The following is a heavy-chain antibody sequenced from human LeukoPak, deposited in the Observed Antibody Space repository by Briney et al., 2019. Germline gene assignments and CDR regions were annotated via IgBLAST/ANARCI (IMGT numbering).Heavy chain of an antibody. V-gene: IGHV3-23*01. CDR2: ISGSGTNT. J-gene: IGHJ4*02. Sequence: GGSLRLSCAASGFNFRSYGVDWVRQAPGKGLEWVSVISGSGTNTDYADSVKGRFTISRDNSKNTLYLQMNSLRAEDTAVYYCAKGSTVVISGTYFDYWGQGTLVTVSS. CDR3: AKGSTVVISGTYFDY. CDR1: GFNFRSYG. D-gene: IGHD4-23*01.